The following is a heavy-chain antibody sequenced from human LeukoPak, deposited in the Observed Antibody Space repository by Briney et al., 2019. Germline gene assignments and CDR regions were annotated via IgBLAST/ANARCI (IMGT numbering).Heavy chain of an antibody. Sequence: GGSLRLSCAASGFTFNNYVMHWVRQAPGKGLEWVAYVRYDGINKYYADSVKGRFTISRDNAKNTLYLQMNSLRADDTALYYCARDRVRGDWYGTASDIWGQGTMVTVSS. CDR2: VRYDGINK. J-gene: IGHJ3*02. CDR3: ARDRVRGDWYGTASDI. V-gene: IGHV3-30*02. CDR1: GFTFNNYV. D-gene: IGHD3-10*01.